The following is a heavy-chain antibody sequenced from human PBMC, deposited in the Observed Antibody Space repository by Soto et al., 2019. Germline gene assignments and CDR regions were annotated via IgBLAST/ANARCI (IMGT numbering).Heavy chain of an antibody. CDR3: ATGTNGTTGWYHP. CDR2: INPKTGDT. V-gene: IGHV1-2*02. D-gene: IGHD1-1*01. CDR1: GYTFTDFY. Sequence: QVQLVQSGTEVKKPGASVTVSCKSSGYTFTDFYLHWLRQAPGQGLEWVGWINPKTGDTKSSQKFQRRVTMSRDTSVSTAYMDLTSLTSDDTAMYYCATGTNGTTGWYHPWGQGTRVIVSS. J-gene: IGHJ5*02.